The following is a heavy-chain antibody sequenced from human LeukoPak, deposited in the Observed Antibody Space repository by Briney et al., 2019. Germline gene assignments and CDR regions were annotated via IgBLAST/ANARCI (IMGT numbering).Heavy chain of an antibody. CDR3: AEVPRD. V-gene: IGHV4-59*11. CDR2: IYDSGSGATT. Sequence: PGGSLRLSCTVSGGSMNHHYWSWVRQPPGKEPEWIAYIYDSGSGATTDYNASLRSRVTISVDTSKRQFSLRLHSVTAADTAVYYCAEVPRDWGQGTLVTVSS. J-gene: IGHJ4*02. CDR1: GGSMNHHY.